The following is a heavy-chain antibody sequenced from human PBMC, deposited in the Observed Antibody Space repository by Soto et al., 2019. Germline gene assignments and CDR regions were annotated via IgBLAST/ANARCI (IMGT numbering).Heavy chain of an antibody. J-gene: IGHJ3*02. CDR1: GFTVSSNY. Sequence: GGSLRLSCAASGFTVSSNYMSWVRQAPGKGLEWVSVIYSGGSTYYADSVKGRFTISRDNSKNTLYLQMNSLRAEDTAVYYCASPSIAASADAFDIWGQGTMVTVSS. V-gene: IGHV3-66*01. CDR3: ASPSIAASADAFDI. CDR2: IYSGGST. D-gene: IGHD6-6*01.